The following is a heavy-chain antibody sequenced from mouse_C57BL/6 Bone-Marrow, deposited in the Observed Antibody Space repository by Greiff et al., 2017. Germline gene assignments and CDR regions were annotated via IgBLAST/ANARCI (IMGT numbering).Heavy chain of an antibody. CDR3: AMGRLHDGYVDV. CDR2: IHPSDSGT. V-gene: IGHV1-74*01. J-gene: IGHJ1*03. Sequence: QVQLQQPGAELVKPGASVKVSCKASGYTFTSYWMPWVKQRPGQGLEWIGRIHPSDSGTNYTQKFKGKATLTVDTSSSTAYMQLSSLTSEDSAVDYCAMGRLHDGYVDVGGTGTTVTVSA. D-gene: IGHD2-2*01. CDR1: GYTFTSYW.